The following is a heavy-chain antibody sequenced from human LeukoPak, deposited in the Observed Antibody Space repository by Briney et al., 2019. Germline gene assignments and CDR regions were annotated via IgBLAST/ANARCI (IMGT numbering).Heavy chain of an antibody. CDR2: IRYDGSNK. Sequence: GGSLRLSCAASGFTFSSYSMNWVRQAPGKGLEWVAFIRYDGSNKYYADSVKGRFTISRDNSKNTLYLQMNSLRAEDTAVYYCAKDLQYYDFWSGYLSHDAFDIWGQGTMVTVSS. V-gene: IGHV3-30*02. D-gene: IGHD3-3*01. J-gene: IGHJ3*02. CDR3: AKDLQYYDFWSGYLSHDAFDI. CDR1: GFTFSSYS.